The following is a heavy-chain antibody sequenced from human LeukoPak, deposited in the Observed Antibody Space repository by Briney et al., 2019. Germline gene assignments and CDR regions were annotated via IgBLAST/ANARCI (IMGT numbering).Heavy chain of an antibody. Sequence: GGSLRLSCAASGFTVRSNYMSWVRQAPGKGLEWVSVIYSGGSTNYADSVKGRFTISRDNSKNTLYLQMNSLRAEDTAVYYCARGGGATSSTYFDYWGQGTLVTVSS. J-gene: IGHJ4*02. CDR3: ARGGGATSSTYFDY. CDR1: GFTVRSNY. D-gene: IGHD3-16*01. V-gene: IGHV3-66*01. CDR2: IYSGGST.